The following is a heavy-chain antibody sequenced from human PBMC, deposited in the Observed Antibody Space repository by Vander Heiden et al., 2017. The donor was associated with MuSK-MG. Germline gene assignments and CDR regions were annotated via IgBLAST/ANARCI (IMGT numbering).Heavy chain of an antibody. CDR1: GGSFSGYY. D-gene: IGHD4-17*01. J-gene: IGHJ4*02. CDR2: INHSGST. CDR3: ARVGAKSGATEGANTVTTGPGPSNVDY. Sequence: QVQLQQWGAGLLKPSETLSLTCAVYGGSFSGYYWSWIRQPPGKGLEWIGEINHSGSTNYNPSLKSRVTISVDTSKNQFSLKLSSVTAADTAVYYCARVGAKSGATEGANTVTTGPGPSNVDYWGQGTLVTVSS. V-gene: IGHV4-34*01.